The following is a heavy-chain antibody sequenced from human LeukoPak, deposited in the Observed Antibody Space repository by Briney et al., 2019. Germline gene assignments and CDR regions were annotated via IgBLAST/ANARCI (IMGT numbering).Heavy chain of an antibody. V-gene: IGHV3-7*01. CDR3: ARIGYSSSSFDY. J-gene: IGHJ4*02. Sequence: SGGSLRLSCVASGFPFSNYWMSWVRQAPGRGLEWVANIKQDGSVKYYVDPVKGRFTISRDNAKNSVYLQMNSLRAEDTALYYCARIGYSSSSFDYWGQGTLVTVSS. D-gene: IGHD6-6*01. CDR2: IKQDGSVK. CDR1: GFPFSNYW.